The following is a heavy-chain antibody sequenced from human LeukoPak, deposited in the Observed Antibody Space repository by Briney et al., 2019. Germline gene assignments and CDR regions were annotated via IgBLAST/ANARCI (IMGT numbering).Heavy chain of an antibody. J-gene: IGHJ4*02. V-gene: IGHV3-15*01. CDR3: TPDWLSVGATPFDY. CDR2: IKSKTDGGTT. Sequence: GGSLRLSCAASGFTFSNAWMSWVRQAPGKGLEWVGRIKSKTDGGTTDYAAPVKGRFTISRDDSKNTLYLQMNSLKTEDTAVYYCTPDWLSVGATPFDYWGQGTLVTVSS. CDR1: GFTFSNAW. D-gene: IGHD1-26*01.